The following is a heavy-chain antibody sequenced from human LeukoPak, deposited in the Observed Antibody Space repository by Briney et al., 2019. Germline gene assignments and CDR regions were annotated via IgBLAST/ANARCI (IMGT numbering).Heavy chain of an antibody. V-gene: IGHV3-23*01. Sequence: AGSLRLSCAASGFTFSSYAMSWVRQAPGKGLEWVSAISGSGGSTYYADSVKGRFTISRDNSKNTLYLQMNSLRAEDTAVYYCAKTGTPWYYFDYWGQGTLVTVSS. CDR2: ISGSGGST. J-gene: IGHJ4*02. CDR1: GFTFSSYA. CDR3: AKTGTPWYYFDY. D-gene: IGHD6-13*01.